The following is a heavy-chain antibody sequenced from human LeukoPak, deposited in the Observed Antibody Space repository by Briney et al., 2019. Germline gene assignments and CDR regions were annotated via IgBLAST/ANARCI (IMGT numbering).Heavy chain of an antibody. Sequence: SETLSLTCNVSVGSISSGSYYWSWIRQPAGKGLEWIGRIHTSGSTTYNPSLKSRVAISVDTSKNQFSLKLTSVTAADTAVYYCARGGGYSGYAFDYWGQGTLVTVSS. CDR1: VGSISSGSYY. D-gene: IGHD5-12*01. J-gene: IGHJ4*02. CDR2: IHTSGST. V-gene: IGHV4-61*02. CDR3: ARGGGYSGYAFDY.